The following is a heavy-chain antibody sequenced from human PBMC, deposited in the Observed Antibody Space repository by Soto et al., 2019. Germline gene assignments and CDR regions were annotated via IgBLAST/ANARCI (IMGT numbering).Heavy chain of an antibody. CDR1: GFTFSSYA. D-gene: IGHD3-3*01. Sequence: PGGSLRLSCTASGFTFSSYAMTWVRQAPGKGLEWVSVISGSAGSTYYADSVKGRFIISRDNSKNTLYLQMNSLRAEDTAVYYCAKGRNTIFGVVPPTRYGMDVWGQGTTVTVSS. CDR2: ISGSAGST. CDR3: AKGRNTIFGVVPPTRYGMDV. V-gene: IGHV3-23*01. J-gene: IGHJ6*02.